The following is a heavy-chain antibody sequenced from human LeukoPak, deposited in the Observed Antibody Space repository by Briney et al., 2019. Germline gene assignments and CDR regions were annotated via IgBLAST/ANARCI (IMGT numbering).Heavy chain of an antibody. CDR2: INSDGSNT. Sequence: PGGSLRLSCAASGFTFSIYGMHWVRQAPGKGLVWVSRINSDGSNTNYADSVKGRFTISRDNAKNTLYLQMNSLRAEDTAVFYCARVRDISGHWGFLDYWGQGTLVTVSS. J-gene: IGHJ4*02. V-gene: IGHV3-74*01. CDR3: ARVRDISGHWGFLDY. CDR1: GFTFSIYG. D-gene: IGHD6-19*01.